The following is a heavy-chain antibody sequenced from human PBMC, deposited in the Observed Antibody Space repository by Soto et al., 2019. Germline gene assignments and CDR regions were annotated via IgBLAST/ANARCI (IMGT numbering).Heavy chain of an antibody. V-gene: IGHV3-30*03. Sequence: QMQLVQSGGGVVQPGRSLRLSCAASGLTFSHYPMHWVRQAPGKGLEWVAVVSFDGSNKYYRDSVKGRFTISKDNGKNTLYLQMNDLRHEDTAVYYCARLPGPLVSVLYIYPVDARETASDVDVWGQGTSVTVSS. CDR3: ARLPGPLVSVLYIYPVDARETASDVDV. CDR2: VSFDGSNK. J-gene: IGHJ6*02. D-gene: IGHD2-21*02. CDR1: GLTFSHYP.